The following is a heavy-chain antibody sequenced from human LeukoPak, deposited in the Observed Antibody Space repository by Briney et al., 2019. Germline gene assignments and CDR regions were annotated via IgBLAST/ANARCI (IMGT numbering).Heavy chain of an antibody. D-gene: IGHD4-17*01. CDR2: IFYSGSA. V-gene: IGHV4-39*01. CDR1: GGSISSSSYY. J-gene: IGHJ4*02. CDR3: AKQSATSSVNDY. Sequence: PSETLSLTCTTSGGSISSSSYYWVWIRQPPGKGLEWIGSIFYSGSAYYNPSLKSRVTISIDTSKNQFSLKLNSVTAADTAVYYCAKQSATSSVNDYWGQGTLVTVSS.